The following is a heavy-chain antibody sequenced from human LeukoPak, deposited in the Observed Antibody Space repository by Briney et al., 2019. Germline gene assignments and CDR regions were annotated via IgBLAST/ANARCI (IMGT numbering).Heavy chain of an antibody. V-gene: IGHV1-8*03. Sequence: ASVKVSCKASGYTFTSYDINWVRQATGQGLEWMGWMNPNSGNTGYAQKFQGRVTITRNTSISTAYMELSSLRSEDTAVYYCARGFKPLYDFWSGYYPSDAFDIWGQGTMVTVSS. CDR1: GYTFTSYD. D-gene: IGHD3-3*01. CDR2: MNPNSGNT. J-gene: IGHJ3*02. CDR3: ARGFKPLYDFWSGYYPSDAFDI.